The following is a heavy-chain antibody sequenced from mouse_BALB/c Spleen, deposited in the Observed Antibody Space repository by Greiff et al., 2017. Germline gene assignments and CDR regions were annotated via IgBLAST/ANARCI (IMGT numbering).Heavy chain of an antibody. CDR2: ISSGGST. V-gene: IGHV5-6-5*01. CDR3: ARERGTTVVDWYFDV. Sequence: EVMLVESGGGLVKPGGSLTLSCAASGFTFSSYAMSWVRQYPEKRLEWVASISSGGSTYYPDSVKGRVTISRDNARNILYLQMSSLRSEDTAMYYCARERGTTVVDWYFDVWGAGTTVTVSS. D-gene: IGHD1-1*01. J-gene: IGHJ1*01. CDR1: GFTFSSYA.